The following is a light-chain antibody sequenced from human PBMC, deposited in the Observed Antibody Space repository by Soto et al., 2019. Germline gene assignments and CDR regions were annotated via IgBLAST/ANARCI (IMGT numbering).Light chain of an antibody. J-gene: IGKJ2*01. Sequence: DIVMTQSPLSLPVTPGEPASISCRSSQSLLHSNGYNCLDWYLQKPGQSPQLLIYLGSNRASGVSDRFGGSGSGAEFTLKISRVEAEDVGVYFCMQGLQTPYTFGQGTKLDLK. CDR2: LGS. CDR3: MQGLQTPYT. V-gene: IGKV2-28*01. CDR1: QSLLHSNGYNC.